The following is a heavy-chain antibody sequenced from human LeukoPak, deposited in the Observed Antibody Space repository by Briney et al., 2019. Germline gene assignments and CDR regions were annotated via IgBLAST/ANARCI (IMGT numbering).Heavy chain of an antibody. CDR3: ARASPVGDWFDP. V-gene: IGHV1-2*02. CDR2: INPNSGGT. CDR1: GYTFTGYY. J-gene: IGHJ5*02. D-gene: IGHD3-16*01. Sequence: ASVKVSCKASGYTFTGYYMHWVRQAPGQGLEWIGWINPNSGGTNYAQKFQGRVTMTRDTSISTAYMELSRLRSDDTAVYYCARASPVGDWFDPWGQGTLVTVSS.